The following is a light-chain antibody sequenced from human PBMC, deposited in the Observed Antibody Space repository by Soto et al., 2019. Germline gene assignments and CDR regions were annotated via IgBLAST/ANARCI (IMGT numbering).Light chain of an antibody. CDR1: QTISSW. CDR3: QHYNSYSEA. CDR2: KAS. Sequence: DIQMTQFPSTLSGSVGDRVTITCRASQTISSWLALYQQKQGKAPKLLIYKASTLKSGVPSRFSGSGSGTEFTFTISSLQPDDFATYYCQHYNSYSEAFGQGTKVDIK. V-gene: IGKV1-5*03. J-gene: IGKJ1*01.